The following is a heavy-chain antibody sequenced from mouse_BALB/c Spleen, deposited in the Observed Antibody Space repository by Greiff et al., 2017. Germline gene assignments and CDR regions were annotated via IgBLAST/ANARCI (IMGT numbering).Heavy chain of an antibody. CDR2: INPGSGGT. CDR3: ARGGAGSY. Sequence: VQLQESGAELVRPGTSVKVSCKASGYAFTNYLIEWVKQRPGQGLEWIGVINPGSGGTNYNEKFKGKATPTADKSSSTAYMQLSSLTSDDSAVYFCARGGAGSYWGQGTLVTVSA. J-gene: IGHJ3*01. D-gene: IGHD3-3*01. V-gene: IGHV1-54*01. CDR1: GYAFTNYL.